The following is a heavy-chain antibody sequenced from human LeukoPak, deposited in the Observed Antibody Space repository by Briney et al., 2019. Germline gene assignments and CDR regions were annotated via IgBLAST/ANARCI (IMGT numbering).Heavy chain of an antibody. V-gene: IGHV3-53*01. D-gene: IGHD5-18*01. CDR1: GFTVSSNH. J-gene: IGHJ4*02. CDR3: ARTRGFSYGPFDY. CDR2: IYSGGST. Sequence: GGSLRLSCAASGFTVSSNHMSWVRQAPGKGLEWVSVIYSGGSTYYAVSVKGRFTISRDNSKNTLYLQMNSLRAEDTAVYYCARTRGFSYGPFDYWGQGTLVTASS.